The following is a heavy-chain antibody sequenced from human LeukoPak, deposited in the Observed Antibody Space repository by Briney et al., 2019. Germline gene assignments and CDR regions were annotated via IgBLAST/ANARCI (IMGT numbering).Heavy chain of an antibody. CDR3: ARVDSSGWSLDY. D-gene: IGHD6-19*01. J-gene: IGHJ4*02. Sequence: GSLRLSCAASGFTFSSYSMNWVRQAPGKGLEWVSSISSSSSYIYYADSVKGRFTISRDNAKNSLYLQMNSLRAEDTAVYYCARVDSSGWSLDYWGQGTLVTVSS. V-gene: IGHV3-21*01. CDR1: GFTFSSYS. CDR2: ISSSSSYI.